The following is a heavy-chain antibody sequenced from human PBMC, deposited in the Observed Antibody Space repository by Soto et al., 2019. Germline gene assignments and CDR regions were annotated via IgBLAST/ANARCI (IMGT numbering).Heavy chain of an antibody. J-gene: IGHJ6*02. CDR3: ARASTYYDFFDV. V-gene: IGHV1-69*13. D-gene: IGHD3-3*01. CDR1: GGTFSSYA. Sequence: ASVKVSCKASGGTFSSYAISWVRQAPGQGLEWMGGIIPIFGTANYAQKFQGRVTITADESTSTAYMELSSLRSEDTAVYYCARASTYYDFFDVWGQGTTVTVSS. CDR2: IIPIFGTA.